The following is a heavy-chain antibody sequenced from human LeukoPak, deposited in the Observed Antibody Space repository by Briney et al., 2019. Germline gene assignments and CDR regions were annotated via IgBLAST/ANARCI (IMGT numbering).Heavy chain of an antibody. J-gene: IGHJ6*03. CDR3: ARVQAYYDYVWGSYRYTGSYYYYMDV. Sequence: ASVKVSCKASGYTFTSYDINWVRQATGQGLEWMGWMNPNSGNTGYAQKFQGRVTMTRNTSISTAYMELSSLRSEDTAVHYCARVQAYYDYVWGSYRYTGSYYYYMDVWGKGTTVTISS. V-gene: IGHV1-8*01. D-gene: IGHD3-16*02. CDR1: GYTFTSYD. CDR2: MNPNSGNT.